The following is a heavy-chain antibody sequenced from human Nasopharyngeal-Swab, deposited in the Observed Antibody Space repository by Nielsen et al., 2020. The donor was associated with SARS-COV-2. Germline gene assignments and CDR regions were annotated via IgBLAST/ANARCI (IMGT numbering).Heavy chain of an antibody. D-gene: IGHD6-19*01. CDR3: ARAGIAVAGTWWFDP. V-gene: IGHV3-13*01. J-gene: IGHJ5*02. Sequence: GESLKISCAASGFTFSSYDMHWVCQATGKGLEWVSAIGTAGDTYYPGSVKGRFTISRENVKNSLYLQMNSLRAGDTAVYYCARAGIAVAGTWWFDPWGQGTLVTVSS. CDR2: IGTAGDT. CDR1: GFTFSSYD.